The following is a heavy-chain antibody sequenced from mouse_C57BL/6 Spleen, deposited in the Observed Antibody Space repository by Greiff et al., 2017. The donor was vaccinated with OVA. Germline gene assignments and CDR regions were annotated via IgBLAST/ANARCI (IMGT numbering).Heavy chain of an antibody. CDR2: IYPGDGDT. CDR3: ARSEYALYAMDY. Sequence: VQLQQSGAELVKPGASVKISCKASGYAFSSYWMNWVKQRPGKGLEWIGQIYPGDGDTNSNGKFKGKATLTADKSSSTAYMQLSSLTSEDSAVYFCARSEYALYAMDYWGQGTSVTVSS. V-gene: IGHV1-80*01. D-gene: IGHD5-2*01. J-gene: IGHJ4*01. CDR1: GYAFSSYW.